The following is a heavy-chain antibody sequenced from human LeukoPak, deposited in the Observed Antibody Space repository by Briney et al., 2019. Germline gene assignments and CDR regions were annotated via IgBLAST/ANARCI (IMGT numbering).Heavy chain of an antibody. J-gene: IGHJ3*01. Sequence: GGSLRLSCAASGFTLNTYAMSWVRQAPGKGLEWVSVIYSGGSTYYADSVKGRFTISRDNSKNTLYLQMNSLRAEDTAVYYCARAATTYYLWGQGTMVTVSS. CDR3: ARAATTYYL. CDR2: IYSGGST. D-gene: IGHD3-10*01. CDR1: GFTLNTYA. V-gene: IGHV3-53*01.